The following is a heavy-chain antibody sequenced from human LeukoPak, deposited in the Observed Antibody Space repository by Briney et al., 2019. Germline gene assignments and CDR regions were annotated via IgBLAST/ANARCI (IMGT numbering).Heavy chain of an antibody. CDR3: AKDGDQTFIAAAGTLSEFDY. V-gene: IGHV3-23*01. CDR1: GFTYSSYA. Sequence: PGWALRLSCAASGFTYSSYAMSWVRQAPGKGLEWVSAISGSGGSTYYADSVKGRFTISRDNSKNTLYLQMNSLRAEERAVYYCAKDGDQTFIAAAGTLSEFDYWGQGTLVTVSS. CDR2: ISGSGGST. D-gene: IGHD6-13*01. J-gene: IGHJ4*02.